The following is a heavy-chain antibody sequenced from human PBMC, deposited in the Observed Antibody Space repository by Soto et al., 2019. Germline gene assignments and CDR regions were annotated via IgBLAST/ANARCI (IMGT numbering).Heavy chain of an antibody. V-gene: IGHV1-69*13. CDR3: ASVGLPNYYYYYGMDV. CDR2: IIPIFGTA. Sequence: SVKVSCKASGGTFSSYAISWVRQAPGQGLEWMGGIIPIFGTANYAQKFQGRVTITADESTSTAYMELSSLRSEDTAVYYCASVGLPNYYYYYGMDVWGQGTTVTVPS. D-gene: IGHD2-15*01. J-gene: IGHJ6*02. CDR1: GGTFSSYA.